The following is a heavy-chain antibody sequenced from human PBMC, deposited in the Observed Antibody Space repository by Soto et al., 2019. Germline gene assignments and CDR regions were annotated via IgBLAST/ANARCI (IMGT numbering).Heavy chain of an antibody. D-gene: IGHD2-2*01. V-gene: IGHV4-31*03. CDR1: GGSITSSGYY. J-gene: IGHJ4*02. CDR3: ARGGGSTKGDY. Sequence: QVQLQESGPGLVKPSQTLSLTCTVSGGSITSSGYYWSWIRQHPGEGLEWIGFTSNSGSTSYNPSLKGRVTISVEPSSTQFSLTLKSVTAADTAVYYFARGGGSTKGDYWGKGTLVTVSP. CDR2: TSNSGST.